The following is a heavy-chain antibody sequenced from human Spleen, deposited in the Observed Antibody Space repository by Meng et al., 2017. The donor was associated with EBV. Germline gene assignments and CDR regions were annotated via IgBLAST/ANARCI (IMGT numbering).Heavy chain of an antibody. D-gene: IGHD1-7*01. CDR3: APPAGTTVA. CDR1: GFTRSDYY. Sequence: ESVGWLGRSGGCLRASGLASGFTRSDYYMSWIRPAPGKGLEWVSYISSSGSTIYYADSVKGRFTISRDNAKNSLYLQMNSLRAEDTAVYYCAPPAGTTVAWGQGTLVTVSS. J-gene: IGHJ4*02. CDR2: ISSSGSTI. V-gene: IGHV3-11*01.